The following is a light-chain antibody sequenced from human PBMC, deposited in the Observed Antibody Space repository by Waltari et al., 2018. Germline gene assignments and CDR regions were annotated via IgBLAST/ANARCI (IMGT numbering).Light chain of an antibody. CDR3: QQYYSTPR. CDR1: QDITNS. Sequence: DIQMTQSPSSLSASVGDRVTITCRASQDITNSLTWYQQKPGKAPKLLLSAASRLESGVPSRFSGSGSGTYYTLTISSLQPEDFATYYCQQYYSTPRFGQGTKVEIK. V-gene: IGKV1-NL1*01. J-gene: IGKJ1*01. CDR2: AAS.